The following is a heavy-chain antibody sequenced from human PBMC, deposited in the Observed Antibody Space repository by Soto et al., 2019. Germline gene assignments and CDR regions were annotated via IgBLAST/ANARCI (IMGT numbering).Heavy chain of an antibody. J-gene: IGHJ6*03. V-gene: IGHV1-69*13. D-gene: IGHD3-3*01. CDR3: ARDYDFWSGYSSDYYYYMDV. CDR1: GGTFSSYA. CDR2: IIPIFGTA. Sequence: SVKVSCKASGGTFSSYAISWVRQAPGQGLEWMGGIIPIFGTANYAQKFQGRVTITADESTSTAYMELRSLRSDDTAVYYCARDYDFWSGYSSDYYYYMDVWGKGTTVTVSS.